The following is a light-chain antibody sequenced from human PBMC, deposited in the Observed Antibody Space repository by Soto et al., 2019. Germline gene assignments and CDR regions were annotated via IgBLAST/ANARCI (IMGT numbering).Light chain of an antibody. V-gene: IGKV3D-20*02. CDR1: QSISSSY. Sequence: ELVLTQSPGTLSLSPGDRATLSCRASQSISSSYLAWYQQKPGQAPRLLIYDASSRATGIPARFSGSGSGTDFTLTISSLEPEDFAVYYCQQYSNWPLTFGGGTKVDIK. J-gene: IGKJ4*01. CDR2: DAS. CDR3: QQYSNWPLT.